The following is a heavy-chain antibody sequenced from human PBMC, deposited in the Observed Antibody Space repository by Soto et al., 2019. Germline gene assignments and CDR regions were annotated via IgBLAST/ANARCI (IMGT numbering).Heavy chain of an antibody. CDR1: GGSFSGYY. D-gene: IGHD1-26*01. CDR2: INHSGST. CDR3: ARGAPSRYYPRPFDP. V-gene: IGHV4-34*01. J-gene: IGHJ5*02. Sequence: SETLSLTCAVYGGSFSGYYWSWIRQPPGKGLEWIGEINHSGSTNYNPSLKSRVTISVDTSKNQFSLKLSSVTAADTAVYYCARGAPSRYYPRPFDPWGQGTLVTVSS.